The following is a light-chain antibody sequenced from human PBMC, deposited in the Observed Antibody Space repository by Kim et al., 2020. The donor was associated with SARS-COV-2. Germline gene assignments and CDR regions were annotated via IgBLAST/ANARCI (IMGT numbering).Light chain of an antibody. V-gene: IGLV3-21*01. CDR1: YVEGPG. CDR3: QVCDSPSKHWV. Sequence: PGKTAMITCEGKYVEGPGARWYQKRPGQARGMVIYSDDDLASGIPEQFSGSRSGTTATLTISRVEAGDEADYFCQVCDSPSKHWVFGGGTQLTVL. CDR2: SDD. J-gene: IGLJ3*02.